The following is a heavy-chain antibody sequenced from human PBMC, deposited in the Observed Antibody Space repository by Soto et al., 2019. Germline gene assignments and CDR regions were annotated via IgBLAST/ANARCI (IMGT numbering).Heavy chain of an antibody. CDR3: ATGYCSSTSCLDY. CDR2: IIPILGIA. V-gene: IGHV1-69*02. Sequence: QVQLVQSGAEVKKPGSSVKVSCKASGGTFSSYTISWVRQAPGQGLEWMGRIIPILGIANYAQKFQGRVTITADKSPSTAYMELSSLRSEDTAVYYCATGYCSSTSCLDYWGQGTLVTVSS. D-gene: IGHD2-2*01. J-gene: IGHJ4*02. CDR1: GGTFSSYT.